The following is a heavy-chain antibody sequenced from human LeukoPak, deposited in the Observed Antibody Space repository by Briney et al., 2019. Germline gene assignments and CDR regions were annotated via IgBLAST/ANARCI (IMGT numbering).Heavy chain of an antibody. CDR2: INPSGGST. CDR1: GYTFTNYY. J-gene: IGHJ5*02. D-gene: IGHD3-22*01. CDR3: ARGSRGPYDSSGYYYH. V-gene: IGHV1-46*01. Sequence: ASVTVSCTASGYTFTNYYMHWVRQAPGQGLEWMGIINPSGGSTTYAQKFQGRVTMTRDSSTSTVYMELRSLRSEDTAVYYCARGSRGPYDSSGYYYHWGQGTLVTVSS.